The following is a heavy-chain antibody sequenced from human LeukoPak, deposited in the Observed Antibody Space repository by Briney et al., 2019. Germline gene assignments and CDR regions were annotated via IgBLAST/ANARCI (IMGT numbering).Heavy chain of an antibody. CDR1: GLAFSAYM. D-gene: IGHD2-15*01. J-gene: IGHJ4*02. V-gene: IGHV3-74*01. CDR3: VVGGSPGY. CDR2: ISTDGYTT. Sequence: AGGSLRLSCAASGLAFSAYMMHWVRQAPRKGLVWVSRISTDGYTTDYADFVQGRFTPSRDNTKNTWSLEMNSLRAEDTAVYYCVVGGSPGYWGQGTLVTVSS.